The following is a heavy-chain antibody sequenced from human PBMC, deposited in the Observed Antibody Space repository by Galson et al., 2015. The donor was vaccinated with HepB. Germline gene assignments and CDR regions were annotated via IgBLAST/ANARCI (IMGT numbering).Heavy chain of an antibody. CDR2: ISTYNGNT. J-gene: IGHJ4*02. CDR3: ARDVMDHTNAWHPGGDS. D-gene: IGHD2-8*01. Sequence: SVKVSCKASGYAFTTHGISWVRQAPGQGLEWMGWISTYNGNTLYAQQFQGRVTLTTDTGTNTAYMELRTLRSDDTAMYYCARDVMDHTNAWHPGGDSWGQGTLVTVSS. CDR1: GYAFTTHG. V-gene: IGHV1-18*01.